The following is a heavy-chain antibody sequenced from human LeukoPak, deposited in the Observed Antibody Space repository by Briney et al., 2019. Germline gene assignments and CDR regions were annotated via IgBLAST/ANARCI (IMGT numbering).Heavy chain of an antibody. J-gene: IGHJ4*02. CDR1: GFTFSSYG. Sequence: PGGSLRLSCAASGFTFSSYGMHWVRQAPGKGLEWVAVISYDGSNKYYADSVKGRFTISRDNSKNTPYLQMNSLRAEDTAVYYCAKGARRLVVVITPPVYWGQGTLVTVSS. V-gene: IGHV3-30*18. CDR2: ISYDGSNK. CDR3: AKGARRLVVVITPPVY. D-gene: IGHD3-22*01.